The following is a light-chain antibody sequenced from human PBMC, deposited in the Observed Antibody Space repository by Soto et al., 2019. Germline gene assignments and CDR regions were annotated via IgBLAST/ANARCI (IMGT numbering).Light chain of an antibody. CDR3: MQALQTPRT. V-gene: IGKV2-28*01. J-gene: IGKJ1*01. CDR2: LGS. CDR1: QSLQHNNGNTL. Sequence: EIVMTQSPLSLTVTPGEPASISCKSSQSLQHNNGNTLLDWYMQKPGQSPQLLIYLGSRRAPGAPDRVSGSRSGTDFTPRLSTVEADDAAIYYCMQALQTPRTFGQGTKLEI.